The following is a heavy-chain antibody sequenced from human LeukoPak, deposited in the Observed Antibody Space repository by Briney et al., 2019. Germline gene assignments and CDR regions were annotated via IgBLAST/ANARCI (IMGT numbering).Heavy chain of an antibody. CDR3: AEPEGGYYDIRPD. D-gene: IGHD3-22*01. CDR1: GFTFSSYG. Sequence: GGSLRLSCAASGFTFSSYGMHWVRQAPGKGLEWVAVIWYDGSNKYYADSVKGRFTISRDNSKNTLYLQMNSLRAEDTAVYYCAEPEGGYYDIRPDWGQGTLVTVSS. CDR2: IWYDGSNK. J-gene: IGHJ4*02. V-gene: IGHV3-33*06.